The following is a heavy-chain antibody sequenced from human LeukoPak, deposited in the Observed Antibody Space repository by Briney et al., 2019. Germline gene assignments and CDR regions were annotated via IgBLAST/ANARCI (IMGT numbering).Heavy chain of an antibody. D-gene: IGHD6-13*01. J-gene: IGHJ6*03. CDR2: MNPNSGNT. V-gene: IGHV1-8*01. Sequence: GASVKVSCKASGYTFTSYDINWVRQATGQGLEWMGRMNPNSGNTGYEQKLQGRVTMTRNTSISTAYMELNRMRSEDTAVYYCARIVPYSSSWYPGTNYYYYMDVWGKGTTVTISS. CDR1: GYTFTSYD. CDR3: ARIVPYSSSWYPGTNYYYYMDV.